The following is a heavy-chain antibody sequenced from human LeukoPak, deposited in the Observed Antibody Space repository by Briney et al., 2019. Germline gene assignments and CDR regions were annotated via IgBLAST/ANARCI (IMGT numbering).Heavy chain of an antibody. J-gene: IGHJ4*02. CDR3: AKVHSSSWYYFDF. CDR2: ISGSGGST. V-gene: IGHV3-23*01. CDR1: GYTFSTYA. Sequence: GGSLRLSCEGFGYTFSTYAMSWVRQAPGKGLEWVSGISGSGGSTDYADSVKGRFTISRDNSKNTLYLQMNSLRAEDTAIYYCAKVHSSSWYYFDFWGQGTLVTVSS. D-gene: IGHD6-13*01.